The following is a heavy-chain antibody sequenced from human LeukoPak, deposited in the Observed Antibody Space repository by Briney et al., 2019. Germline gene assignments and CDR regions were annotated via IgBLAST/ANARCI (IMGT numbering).Heavy chain of an antibody. CDR1: GYTFTSYG. J-gene: IGHJ4*02. CDR3: ARGGSGSSFTDY. Sequence: ASVTVSCKASGYTFTSYGISWVRQAPGQGLEWMGWISAYNGDTNYAQEFQGRVTMTTDTSTSTAYMELRNLRSDDTAVYFCARGGSGSSFTDYWGQGTLVTVSS. CDR2: ISAYNGDT. D-gene: IGHD3-10*01. V-gene: IGHV1-18*01.